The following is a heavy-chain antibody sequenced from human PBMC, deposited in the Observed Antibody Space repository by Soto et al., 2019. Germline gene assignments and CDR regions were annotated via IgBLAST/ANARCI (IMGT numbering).Heavy chain of an antibody. CDR2: ISSDNGNT. CDR1: GYTFTNSG. J-gene: IGHJ5*02. CDR3: AIGLGFCSGTRCYPFDP. Sequence: QVHLVQSGAEVKKPGASVKVSCKVSGYTFTNSGVSWVRQAPGQGLERMGWISSDNGNTNSAQKLQGRVTMTIDTSTSTAYMELRSLTSDDTAVYYCAIGLGFCSGTRCYPFDPWGQGTLVTVSS. V-gene: IGHV1-18*01. D-gene: IGHD2-2*01.